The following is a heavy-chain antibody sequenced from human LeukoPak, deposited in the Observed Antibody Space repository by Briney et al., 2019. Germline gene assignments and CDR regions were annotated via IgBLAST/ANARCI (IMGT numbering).Heavy chain of an antibody. J-gene: IGHJ4*02. CDR2: ISSTSSYI. CDR3: ARDWASVALDY. CDR1: GFTFSTYS. D-gene: IGHD4-23*01. Sequence: PGGSLRLSCAASGFTFSTYSMNWVRQAPGKGLEWVSSISSTSSYIYYADSVKGRFTISRDNAKNSLYLQMNSLRAEDTAVYYCARDWASVALDYWGQGTLVTVSS. V-gene: IGHV3-21*06.